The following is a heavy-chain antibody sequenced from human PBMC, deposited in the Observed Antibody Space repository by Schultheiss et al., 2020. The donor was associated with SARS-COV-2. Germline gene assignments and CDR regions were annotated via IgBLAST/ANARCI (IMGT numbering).Heavy chain of an antibody. CDR3: AKDMYTSGSHLWGAFDI. V-gene: IGHV3-9*01. J-gene: IGHJ3*02. CDR1: GFTFDDYA. Sequence: GGSLRLSCAASGFTFDDYAMHWVRQAPGKGLEWVSGISWNSGSIGYADSVKGRFTISRDNAKNSLYLQMNSLRAEDTALYYCAKDMYTSGSHLWGAFDIWGQGTMVTVSS. CDR2: ISWNSGSI. D-gene: IGHD1-26*01.